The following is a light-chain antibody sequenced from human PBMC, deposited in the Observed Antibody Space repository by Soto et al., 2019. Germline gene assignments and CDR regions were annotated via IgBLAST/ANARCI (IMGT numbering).Light chain of an antibody. J-gene: IGKJ1*01. V-gene: IGKV1-39*01. CDR1: QTISSY. Sequence: DIQMTQSPSSLSASVGDRVIITCRAGQTISSYLNWYQQKPGKAPKLLIYAASSLQSGVPSRFSGSGSGTDFTLTTSSLQPEDFATYYCQQSYSTPWTFGQGTKVEIK. CDR3: QQSYSTPWT. CDR2: AAS.